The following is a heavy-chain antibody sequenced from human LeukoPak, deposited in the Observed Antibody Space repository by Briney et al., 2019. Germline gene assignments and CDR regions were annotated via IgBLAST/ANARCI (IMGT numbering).Heavy chain of an antibody. Sequence: GGSLRLSCAASGFTFSSYAMTWVRQAPGKGLEWVSAISGSGGSTYYADSVKGRFTISRDNSKNTLYLQMNSPRAEDTAIYYCAKARYCSGGSCYFDYWGQGTLVTVSS. CDR3: AKARYCSGGSCYFDY. CDR2: ISGSGGST. V-gene: IGHV3-23*01. CDR1: GFTFSSYA. J-gene: IGHJ4*02. D-gene: IGHD2-15*01.